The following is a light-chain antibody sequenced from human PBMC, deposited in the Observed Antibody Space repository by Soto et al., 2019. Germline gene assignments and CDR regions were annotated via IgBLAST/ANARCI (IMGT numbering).Light chain of an antibody. CDR1: LSISSW. Sequence: IKLTQSPSTRSASSGDRVTITCRASLSISSWLAWYQQKPGKAPKHLIYKASTLESGVPSRFSGSGSGTEFTLTISSLQPDDFATYYCQQYNTYSPWTFGQGTKV. CDR3: QQYNTYSPWT. V-gene: IGKV1-5*03. J-gene: IGKJ1*01. CDR2: KAS.